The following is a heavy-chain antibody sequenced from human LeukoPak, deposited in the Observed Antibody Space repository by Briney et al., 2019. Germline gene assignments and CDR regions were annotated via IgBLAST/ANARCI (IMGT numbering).Heavy chain of an antibody. CDR3: ARDDVSPQAFDI. J-gene: IGHJ3*02. CDR1: GFPLSSYW. V-gene: IGHV3-74*01. D-gene: IGHD2/OR15-2a*01. CDR2: IRAYGTRI. Sequence: PGGSLRLSCAASGFPLSSYWMHWVRQAPGKGLEWVAQIRAYGTRIVCGDSVKGRFTISRDNARNMLFLQMNSLRPEDSAVYYCARDDVSPQAFDIWGQGTMVTVSS.